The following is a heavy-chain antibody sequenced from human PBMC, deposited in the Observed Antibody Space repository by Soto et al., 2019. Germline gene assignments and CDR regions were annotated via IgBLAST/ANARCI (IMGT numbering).Heavy chain of an antibody. Sequence: SETLSLTCADSGYSISSGYYWGWIRQPPGKGLEWIGSIDHSGSTYYNPSLKSRVTISVDTSKNQFFLKLSSVTAADTAVYYCARGAGWNYWGPEDYWGQGTLVTVSS. J-gene: IGHJ4*02. V-gene: IGHV4-38-2*01. CDR2: IDHSGST. CDR1: GYSISSGYY. CDR3: ARGAGWNYWGPEDY. D-gene: IGHD1-7*01.